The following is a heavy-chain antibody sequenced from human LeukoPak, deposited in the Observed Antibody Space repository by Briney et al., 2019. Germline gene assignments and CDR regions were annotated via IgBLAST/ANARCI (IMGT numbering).Heavy chain of an antibody. D-gene: IGHD3-10*01. CDR2: IYYSGST. J-gene: IGHJ5*02. CDR1: GGSISSYY. CDR3: ARGHYGSGSPSNWFDP. Sequence: SETLSLTCTVSGGSISSYYWSWIRQPPGKGLEWIGYIYYSGSTNYNPSLKSRVTISVDTSKNQFSLKLSSVTAADTAVYYCARGHYGSGSPSNWFDPWGQGILVTVSS. V-gene: IGHV4-59*01.